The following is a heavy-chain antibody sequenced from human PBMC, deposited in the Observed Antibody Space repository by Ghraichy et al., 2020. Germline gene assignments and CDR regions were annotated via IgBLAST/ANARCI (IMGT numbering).Heavy chain of an antibody. CDR2: INHSGST. D-gene: IGHD3-16*02. CDR3: GGSMITFGGVIVNPFDY. J-gene: IGHJ4*02. Sequence: SETLSLTCAVYGGFFSGYYWSWIRQPPGKGLEWIGEINHSGSTNYNPSLKSRVTISVDTSKNQFSLKLSSVTAADTAVYYCGGSMITFGGVIVNPFDYWGQGTLVTVSS. CDR1: GGFFSGYY. V-gene: IGHV4-34*01.